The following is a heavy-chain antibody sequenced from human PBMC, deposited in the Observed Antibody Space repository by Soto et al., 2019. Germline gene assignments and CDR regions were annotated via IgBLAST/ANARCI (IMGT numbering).Heavy chain of an antibody. CDR3: ARVGPRNWFDP. CDR2: IYYTGST. CDR1: GDSISRGDYY. V-gene: IGHV4-30-4*01. Sequence: QVQLQESGPGLVKPSQTLSLTCTVSGDSISRGDYYWSWIRQPPGKGLEWIGYIYYTGSTYYNLSLKSRVTLSVDTSKNQFSLGLSSVTASDTAVYYCARVGPRNWFDPWGQGTLVTVSS. J-gene: IGHJ5*02. D-gene: IGHD1-26*01.